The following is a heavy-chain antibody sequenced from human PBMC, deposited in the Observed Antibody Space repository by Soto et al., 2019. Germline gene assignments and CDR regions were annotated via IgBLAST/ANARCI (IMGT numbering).Heavy chain of an antibody. Sequence: VSVKVSCKASGSTFTGYYMHWLRQAPGQGLEWMGWINANTGGTNYAQKLQGRVTMTRETSISTAYIELSRMRSDDTAVYYCGRRDHSSSWSSELAEWGKGTLVIV. D-gene: IGHD6-13*01. V-gene: IGHV1-2*02. CDR1: GSTFTGYY. CDR3: GRRDHSSSWSSELAE. J-gene: IGHJ4*02. CDR2: INANTGGT.